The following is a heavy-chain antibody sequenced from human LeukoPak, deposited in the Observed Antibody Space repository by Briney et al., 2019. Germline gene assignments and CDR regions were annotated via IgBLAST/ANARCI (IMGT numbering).Heavy chain of an antibody. CDR3: ARVSRGNYYYYYMDV. D-gene: IGHD2/OR15-2a*01. CDR2: IYYSGST. J-gene: IGHJ6*03. Sequence: SETLSLTCTVSGGSISSGDYYWSWIRQPPGKGLEWIGYIYYSGSTYYNPSLKSRVTISVDTSKNQFSLKLSSVTAADTAVYYCARVSRGNYYYYYMDVWGKGTTVTVSS. V-gene: IGHV4-30-4*08. CDR1: GGSISSGDYY.